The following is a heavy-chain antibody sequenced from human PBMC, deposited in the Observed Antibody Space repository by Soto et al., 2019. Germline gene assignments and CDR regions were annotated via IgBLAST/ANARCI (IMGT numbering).Heavy chain of an antibody. CDR2: ISGSGGST. D-gene: IGHD5-18*01. V-gene: IGHV3-23*01. CDR1: GFTFSSYA. J-gene: IGHJ6*02. CDR3: AKDRVYSYGPELSSYYGMDV. Sequence: GGSLRLSCAASGFTFSSYAMSWVRQAPGKGLEWVSAISGSGGSTYYADSVKGRFTISRDNSKNTLYLQMNSLRAEDTAVYYCAKDRVYSYGPELSSYYGMDVWGQGTTVTVSS.